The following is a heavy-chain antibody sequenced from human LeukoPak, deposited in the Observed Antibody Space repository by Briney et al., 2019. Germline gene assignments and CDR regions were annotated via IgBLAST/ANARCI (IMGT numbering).Heavy chain of an antibody. V-gene: IGHV3-23*01. CDR2: ISISGGMT. CDR3: AKDRRSVADNFDF. CDR1: GSAFSNYA. D-gene: IGHD2-15*01. Sequence: PGGSLRLSCAASGSAFSNYAMNWVRQAPGKGLEWVSGISISGGMTYYADSVKGRFTISRDNSKNTLYLQMNSPRAEDTAVYYCAKDRRSVADNFDFWGQGTLVTVSS. J-gene: IGHJ4*02.